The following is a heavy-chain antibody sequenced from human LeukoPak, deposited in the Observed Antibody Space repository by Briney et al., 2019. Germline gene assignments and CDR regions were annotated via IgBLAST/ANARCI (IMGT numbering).Heavy chain of an antibody. Sequence: SETLSLTCAVSGGSISSGGYSWSWIRQPPGKGLEWIGYIYHSGSTYYNPSLKSRVTISVDRSKNQFSLKLSSVTAADTAVYYCARGHGALLGYWGQGTLVTASS. D-gene: IGHD4-17*01. CDR1: GGSISSGGYS. J-gene: IGHJ4*02. CDR3: ARGHGALLGY. CDR2: IYHSGST. V-gene: IGHV4-30-2*01.